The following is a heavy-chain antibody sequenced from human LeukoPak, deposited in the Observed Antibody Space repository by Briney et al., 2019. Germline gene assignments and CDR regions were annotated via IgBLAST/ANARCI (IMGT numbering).Heavy chain of an antibody. CDR1: GFTFRSYT. D-gene: IGHD2-15*01. CDR3: ARVSGESRDY. V-gene: IGHV3-21*01. J-gene: IGHJ4*02. Sequence: GSLRLSCAASGFTFRSYTMHWVRQAPGKGLEWVSSITRSSSSKFYADSVKGRFTISRDDAKSSLYLQMNSLTVEDTALYYCARVSGESRDYWGQGTLVTVSS. CDR2: ITRSSSSK.